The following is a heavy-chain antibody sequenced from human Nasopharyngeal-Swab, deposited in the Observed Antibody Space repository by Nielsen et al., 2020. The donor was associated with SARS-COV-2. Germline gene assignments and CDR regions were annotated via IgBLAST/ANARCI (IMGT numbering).Heavy chain of an antibody. CDR3: ASSTIVVAGRGTLGASFDY. CDR1: GFTLSSNS. V-gene: IGHV3-48*02. Sequence: GESLKISCAASGFTLSSNSMNWVRPAPGKGPEWVSYISSSSSTKYNADSVKGRFTISRDNAKNSLYLQMNSLRDEDTAVYYCASSTIVVAGRGTLGASFDYWGQGTLVTVSS. CDR2: ISSSSSTK. D-gene: IGHD6-19*01. J-gene: IGHJ4*02.